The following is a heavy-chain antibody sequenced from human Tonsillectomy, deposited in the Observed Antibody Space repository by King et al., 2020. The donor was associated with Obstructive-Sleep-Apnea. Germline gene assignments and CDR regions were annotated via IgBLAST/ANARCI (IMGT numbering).Heavy chain of an antibody. CDR2: IYYSGST. V-gene: IGHV4-39*07. CDR1: GGSISSSSYY. D-gene: IGHD3-10*01. CDR3: ARDRFKDYYGSGSFT. J-gene: IGHJ4*02. Sequence: QLQESGPGLVKPSETLSLTCTVSGGSISSSSYYWGWIRQPPGKGLEWIGTIYYSGSTYYNPSLKSRVTISVDTSKNQFSLKLSSVTAADTAVYSCARDRFKDYYGSGSFTWGQGTLVTVSS.